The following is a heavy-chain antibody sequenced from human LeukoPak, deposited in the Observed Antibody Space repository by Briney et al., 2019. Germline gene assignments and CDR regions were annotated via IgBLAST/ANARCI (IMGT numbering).Heavy chain of an antibody. CDR3: ARGGLGYCSGGSCYTIDY. D-gene: IGHD2-15*01. J-gene: IGHJ4*02. Sequence: ASVKLSCKASRYPFTGYYMHWVRQAPGQGLEWMGWINPNSGGTNYAQKFQGRVTMTRDTSISTAYMELSRLRSDDTAVYYCARGGLGYCSGGSCYTIDYWGQGTLVTVSS. V-gene: IGHV1-2*02. CDR1: RYPFTGYY. CDR2: INPNSGGT.